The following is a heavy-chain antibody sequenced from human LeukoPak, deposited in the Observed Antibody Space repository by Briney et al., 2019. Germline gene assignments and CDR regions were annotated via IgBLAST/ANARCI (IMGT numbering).Heavy chain of an antibody. CDR2: ISGGTT. Sequence: GGSLRLSCTASGFTFGDYLLGWFRQAPGKGLEWIGFISGGTTEYAASVKGRFTISRDDSTSIAYLQMNSLTTEDTGVYYCSRGSGWLSVYWGQGTLVTVSS. CDR3: SRGSGWLSVY. V-gene: IGHV3-49*03. CDR1: GFTFGDYL. J-gene: IGHJ4*02. D-gene: IGHD6-19*01.